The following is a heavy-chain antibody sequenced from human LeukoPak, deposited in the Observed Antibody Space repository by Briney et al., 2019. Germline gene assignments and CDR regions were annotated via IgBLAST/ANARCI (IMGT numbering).Heavy chain of an antibody. Sequence: PGGSLRLSCAASGFTFSSYAMSRVRQAPGKGLEWVSAISGSGGSTYYADSVKGRFTISRDNSKNTLYLQMNSLRAEDTAVYYCAKSVVRGVTLPDYWGQGTLVTVSS. CDR2: ISGSGGST. J-gene: IGHJ4*02. V-gene: IGHV3-23*01. CDR3: AKSVVRGVTLPDY. D-gene: IGHD3-10*01. CDR1: GFTFSSYA.